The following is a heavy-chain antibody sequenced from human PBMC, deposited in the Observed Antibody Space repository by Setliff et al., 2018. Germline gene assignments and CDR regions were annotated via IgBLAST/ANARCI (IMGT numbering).Heavy chain of an antibody. V-gene: IGHV4-39*07. CDR3: ARDMGQPYYFES. D-gene: IGHD1-1*01. J-gene: IGHJ4*02. CDR2: IYYTGST. Sequence: SLTCTVSGGSISSSSHYWGWIRQPPGKGLEWIGSIYYTGSTYYNPSLKSRVTMSVDTSKRQFSLKLGSATAADTAVYYCARDMGQPYYFESWGRGTLVTVSS. CDR1: GGSISSSSHY.